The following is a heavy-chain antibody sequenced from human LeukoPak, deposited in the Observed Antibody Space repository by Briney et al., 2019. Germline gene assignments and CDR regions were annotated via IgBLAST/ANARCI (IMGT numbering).Heavy chain of an antibody. CDR1: GGSISSSSYY. V-gene: IGHV4-39*07. D-gene: IGHD2-2*01. CDR3: AREGASRSTSCRNCFDY. Sequence: PSETLSLTCTVSGGSISSSSYYWGWIRQPPGKGLEWIGSIYYSGSTYYNPSLKSRVTISVDTSKNQFSLKLSSVTAADTAVYYCAREGASRSTSCRNCFDYWGQGTLVTVSS. CDR2: IYYSGST. J-gene: IGHJ4*02.